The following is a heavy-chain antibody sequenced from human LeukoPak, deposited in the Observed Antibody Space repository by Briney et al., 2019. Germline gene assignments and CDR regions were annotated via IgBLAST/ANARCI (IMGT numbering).Heavy chain of an antibody. Sequence: SETLSLTCTVSSGSISSSSYYWGCIRQPPGKGLEWFGSIYYSGDTYYNPSRKSRVTMSLDPSKNQFSLKLSSVTAADTAVYYCAKLPGFWNTYYYYMDVWGKGSTVSVSS. CDR3: AKLPGFWNTYYYYMDV. J-gene: IGHJ6*03. CDR2: IYYSGDT. V-gene: IGHV4-39*01. D-gene: IGHD3-3*01. CDR1: SGSISSSSYY.